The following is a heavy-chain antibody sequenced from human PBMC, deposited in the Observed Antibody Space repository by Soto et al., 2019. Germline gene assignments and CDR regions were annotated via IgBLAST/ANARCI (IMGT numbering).Heavy chain of an antibody. Sequence: ASVKVSCKASGYTFTSYYMHWVRQAPGQGLEWMGLINPSGGSTSYAQKFQGRVTMTRDTSTSTVYMELSSLRSEDTAVYYCASREDYYDSSGYYDAFDIWGQGTMVTVSS. J-gene: IGHJ3*02. CDR1: GYTFTSYY. CDR2: INPSGGST. V-gene: IGHV1-46*01. CDR3: ASREDYYDSSGYYDAFDI. D-gene: IGHD3-22*01.